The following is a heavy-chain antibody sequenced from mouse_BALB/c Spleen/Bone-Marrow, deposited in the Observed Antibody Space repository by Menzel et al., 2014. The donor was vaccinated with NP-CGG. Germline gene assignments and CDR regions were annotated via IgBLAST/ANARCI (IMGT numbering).Heavy chain of an antibody. V-gene: IGHV14-3*02. J-gene: IGHJ1*01. Sequence: VQLQQSGAELVKPGASVKLSCTAPGFNIKDTYLHWVKQRPEQGLEWIGRIDPANGNTKYDPKFQGKATITADTSSNTAYLQLSSLTSEDTAVYYCASYRCTWYFDVWGAGTTVTVSS. CDR2: IDPANGNT. CDR3: ASYRCTWYFDV. D-gene: IGHD2-14*01. CDR1: GFNIKDTY.